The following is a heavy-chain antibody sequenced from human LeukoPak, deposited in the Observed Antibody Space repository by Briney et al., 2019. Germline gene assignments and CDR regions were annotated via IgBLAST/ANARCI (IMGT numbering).Heavy chain of an antibody. V-gene: IGHV4-59*01. CDR1: GGSISSYY. J-gene: IGHJ3*02. D-gene: IGHD3-10*01. CDR3: VRSEVLLWFGELRPDAFDI. Sequence: SETLSLTCTASGGSISSYYLSWIRQPPGKGLEWIGYIYYSGSTNYNPSLKSRVTISVDTSKNQFSLKLSSVTAADTAVYYCVRSEVLLWFGELRPDAFDIWGQGTMATVSS. CDR2: IYYSGST.